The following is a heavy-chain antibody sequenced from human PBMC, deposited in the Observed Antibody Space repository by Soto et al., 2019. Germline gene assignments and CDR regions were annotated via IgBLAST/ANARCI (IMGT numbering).Heavy chain of an antibody. CDR2: INAGNGNT. V-gene: IGHV1-3*01. CDR3: ATKRYYDYIPGAFDI. Sequence: ASVKVSCKASGYTFTSYAMHWVRQAPGQRLEWMGWINAGNGNTKYSQKLQGRVTMTRDTSASTAYMELRSLRSDDTAVYYCATKRYYDYIPGAFDIWGQGTMGTVSS. CDR1: GYTFTSYA. D-gene: IGHD3-16*01. J-gene: IGHJ3*02.